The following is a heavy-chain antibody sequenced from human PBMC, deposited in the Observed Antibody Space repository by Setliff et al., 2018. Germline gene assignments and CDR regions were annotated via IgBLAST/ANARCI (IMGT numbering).Heavy chain of an antibody. D-gene: IGHD2-21*02. CDR3: ARDLGHGGDSDYWGYYYGIDV. Sequence: SETLSLTCTVSGYSISSGYIWGWIRQPPGKGLEWVGNIGHTGSINYNPSLKSRLTISRDTSKNQVSLKLNSVTATDTAVYYCARDLGHGGDSDYWGYYYGIDVWGQGTTVTVS. J-gene: IGHJ6*02. CDR2: IGHTGSI. V-gene: IGHV4-38-2*02. CDR1: GYSISSGYI.